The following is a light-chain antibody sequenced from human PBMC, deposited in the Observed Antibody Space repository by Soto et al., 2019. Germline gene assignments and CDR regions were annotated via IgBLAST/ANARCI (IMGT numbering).Light chain of an antibody. J-gene: IGKJ1*01. V-gene: IGKV1-5*03. Sequence: DIQMTQSPATLSASVGDTVTVTCRASQSISSWLAWYQQKPGKAPKLLIYRASSLESGVPSRFSGSGSGTEFTLTISSLQPDDLATYYCQQYNSYSEAFGQGTKVDI. CDR2: RAS. CDR1: QSISSW. CDR3: QQYNSYSEA.